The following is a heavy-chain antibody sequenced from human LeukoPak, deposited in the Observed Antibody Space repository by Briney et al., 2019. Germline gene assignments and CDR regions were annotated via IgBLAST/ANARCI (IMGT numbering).Heavy chain of an antibody. Sequence: PGGSLRLSCAASGFTFSSYSMNWVRQAPGKGLEWVSSISSSSSYIYYADSVKGRFTISRDNAKNSLYLQMNSLRAEDTAVYYCAKDGTYYYDSSGYPQAAFDIWGQGTMVTVSS. D-gene: IGHD3-22*01. CDR3: AKDGTYYYDSSGYPQAAFDI. CDR1: GFTFSSYS. CDR2: ISSSSSYI. V-gene: IGHV3-21*01. J-gene: IGHJ3*02.